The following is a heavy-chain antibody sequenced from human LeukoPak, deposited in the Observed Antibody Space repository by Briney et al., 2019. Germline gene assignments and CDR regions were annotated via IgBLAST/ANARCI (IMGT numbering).Heavy chain of an antibody. J-gene: IGHJ6*02. CDR1: GYTFTDYY. CDR3: ARMTDIVLMVYAIPSDYGMDV. D-gene: IGHD2-8*01. V-gene: IGHV1-2*02. Sequence: ASVKVSCKASGYTFTDYYMHWVRQAPGQGLEWMGWINPNSGGTNYAQKFQGRVTMTRDTSISTAYMELSRLRSDDTAVYYCARMTDIVLMVYAIPSDYGMDVWGQGTTVTVSS. CDR2: INPNSGGT.